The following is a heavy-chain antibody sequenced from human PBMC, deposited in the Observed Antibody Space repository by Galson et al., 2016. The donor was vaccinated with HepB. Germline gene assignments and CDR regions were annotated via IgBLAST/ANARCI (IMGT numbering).Heavy chain of an antibody. CDR3: VKDLPDTAMFGY. CDR1: GFTFSSYA. Sequence: SLRLSCAASGFTFSSYAMHWVRQAPGKGLEYVSAISSNGGTTYYADSVKGRFTISRDNSKNTLYLQMSSLRADDTAVYYCVKDLPDTAMFGYWGQGTLVTVSS. D-gene: IGHD5-18*01. V-gene: IGHV3-64D*06. CDR2: ISSNGGTT. J-gene: IGHJ4*02.